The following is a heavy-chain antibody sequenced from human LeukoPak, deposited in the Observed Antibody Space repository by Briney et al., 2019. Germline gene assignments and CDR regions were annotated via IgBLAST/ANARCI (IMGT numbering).Heavy chain of an antibody. Sequence: PSETLSLTCTVSGGSISSYYWSWIRQPPGKGLEWIGYIYYSGSTNYNPSLKSRVTISVDTSKNQCSLKLSSVTAADTAVYYCARQYGGTLAFDIWGQGTMVTVSS. CDR2: IYYSGST. D-gene: IGHD4-23*01. V-gene: IGHV4-59*08. CDR3: ARQYGGTLAFDI. CDR1: GGSISSYY. J-gene: IGHJ3*02.